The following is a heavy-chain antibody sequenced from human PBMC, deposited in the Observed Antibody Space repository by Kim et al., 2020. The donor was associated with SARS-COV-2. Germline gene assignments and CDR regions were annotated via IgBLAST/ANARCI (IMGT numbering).Heavy chain of an antibody. V-gene: IGHV4-39*01. Sequence: LKSRVTISVDTSKNQFSLKLSSVTAADTAVYYCAREVSSWYEAYYYGMDVWGQGTTVTVSS. CDR3: AREVSSWYEAYYYGMDV. D-gene: IGHD6-13*01. J-gene: IGHJ6*02.